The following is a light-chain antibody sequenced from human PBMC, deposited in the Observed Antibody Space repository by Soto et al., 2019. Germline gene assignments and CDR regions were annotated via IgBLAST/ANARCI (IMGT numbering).Light chain of an antibody. CDR3: QQYESSLGWS. CDR2: EAS. J-gene: IGKJ1*01. V-gene: IGKV1-27*01. Sequence: DIQMTQSPSSLSASVGDRVTITCRASQGIRHYLAWYQQKPGKVPKLLIYEASNLQSGVPSRFSGSGSGTDFTLTITRLEPEDFAVYYCQQYESSLGWSFGQGTKVDIK. CDR1: QGIRHY.